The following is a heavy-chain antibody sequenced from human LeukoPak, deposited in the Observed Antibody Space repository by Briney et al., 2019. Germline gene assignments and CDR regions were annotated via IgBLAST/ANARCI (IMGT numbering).Heavy chain of an antibody. CDR3: ARDDTSAHFFDY. V-gene: IGHV3-48*03. J-gene: IGHJ4*02. D-gene: IGHD3-10*01. Sequence: GGSLRLSCAASGSTFSSYEMNWVRQAPGKGLEWVSYISSSGSTIYYADSVKGRFTISRDNAKNSLYLQMNTLRAEDTAVYYCARDDTSAHFFDYWGQGTLVTVSS. CDR2: ISSSGSTI. CDR1: GSTFSSYE.